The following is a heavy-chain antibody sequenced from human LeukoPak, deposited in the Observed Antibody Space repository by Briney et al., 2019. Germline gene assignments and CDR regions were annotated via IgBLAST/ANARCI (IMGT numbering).Heavy chain of an antibody. Sequence: GGSLRLSCAASGFTFSSYSMDWVLQAPGKGLEWVSSISSSSSYIYYADSVKGRFTISRENAKNSLYLQMNSLRAEDTAVYYCARVLRFLDYFDYWGQGTLVTVSS. J-gene: IGHJ4*02. CDR3: ARVLRFLDYFDY. CDR2: ISSSSSYI. CDR1: GFTFSSYS. V-gene: IGHV3-21*01. D-gene: IGHD3-3*01.